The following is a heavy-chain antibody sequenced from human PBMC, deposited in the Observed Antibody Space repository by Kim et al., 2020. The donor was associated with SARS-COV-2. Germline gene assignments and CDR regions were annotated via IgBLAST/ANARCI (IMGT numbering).Heavy chain of an antibody. J-gene: IGHJ4*02. D-gene: IGHD1-26*01. V-gene: IGHV1-2*06. CDR2: INPNTGGT. Sequence: ASVKVSCKASGYSFTSYFMHRVRQAPGQGLEWMGRINPNTGGTKYAQNFQGRVTMTRDSSISAAYMELTGLTSDDTAIYYCARERSVGVVADYWGQGTLV. CDR3: ARERSVGVVADY. CDR1: GYSFTSYF.